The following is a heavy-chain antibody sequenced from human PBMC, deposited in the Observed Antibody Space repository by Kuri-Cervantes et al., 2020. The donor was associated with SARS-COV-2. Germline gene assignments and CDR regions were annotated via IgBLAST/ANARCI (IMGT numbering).Heavy chain of an antibody. J-gene: IGHJ6*02. CDR2: LYTSGST. D-gene: IGHD3-10*01. V-gene: IGHV4-61*02. CDR1: GGSISSGSYY. Sequence: SETLSLTCTVSGGSISSGSYYWTWIRQPAGKGLEWIGRLYTSGSTNYNPSLKSRVTISADTSKNQFSLNLSSVTAADTAVYYCARGWDYGSGSYYPRGDYGMDVWGQGTTVTVSS. CDR3: ARGWDYGSGSYYPRGDYGMDV.